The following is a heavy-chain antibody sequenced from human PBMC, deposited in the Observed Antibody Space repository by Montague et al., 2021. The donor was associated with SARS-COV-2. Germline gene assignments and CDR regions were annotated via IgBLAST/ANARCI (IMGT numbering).Heavy chain of an antibody. CDR2: IYYSGST. D-gene: IGHD2-2*02. V-gene: IGHV4-59*01. CDR1: GGSISSYY. Sequence: SETLSLTCTVSGGSISSYYWSWIRQPPGKGLEWIGYIYYSGSTNYNPSLKSRVTISVDTSKNQFSLKLSSVTAADTAVYYCARAGVGYSISTCCYRGLDYWGQGTLVTVSS. J-gene: IGHJ4*02. CDR3: ARAGVGYSISTCCYRGLDY.